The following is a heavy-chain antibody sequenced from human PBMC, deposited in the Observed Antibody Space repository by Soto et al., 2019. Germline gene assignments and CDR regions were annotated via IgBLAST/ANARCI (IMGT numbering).Heavy chain of an antibody. V-gene: IGHV3-30*18. CDR3: EKDGLAYYDSSGYYSLYFDY. Sequence: PGGSLRLSCAGSGVTFSSYGMHWVRQAPGKGLEWVAVISYDGSNKYYADSVKGRFTISRDNSKNTLYLQMNSLRAEDTAVYYCEKDGLAYYDSSGYYSLYFDYWGQGTLVTVSS. CDR1: GVTFSSYG. J-gene: IGHJ4*02. D-gene: IGHD3-22*01. CDR2: ISYDGSNK.